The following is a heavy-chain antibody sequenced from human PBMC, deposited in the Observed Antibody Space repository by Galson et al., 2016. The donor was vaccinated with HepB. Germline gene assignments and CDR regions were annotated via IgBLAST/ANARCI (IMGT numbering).Heavy chain of an antibody. V-gene: IGHV4-4*02. CDR1: TGAISNTFW. J-gene: IGHJ4*02. Sequence: SETLSLTCAVSTGAISNTFWWTWLRQTPGKGPEWIGETLESGKANYNPSLRSRVPISFDKSKNQFFLTLTSVTAADPAVYFCSTVRVGCSDTSCYFESWGQGTLVTVSS. CDR2: TLESGKA. D-gene: IGHD2-2*01. CDR3: STVRVGCSDTSCYFES.